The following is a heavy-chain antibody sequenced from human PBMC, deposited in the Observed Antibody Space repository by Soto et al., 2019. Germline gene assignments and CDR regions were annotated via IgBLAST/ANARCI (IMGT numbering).Heavy chain of an antibody. CDR1: GFTVSSNY. V-gene: IGHV3-53*01. D-gene: IGHD2-21*01. J-gene: IGHJ4*02. Sequence: EVQLVESGGGLIQPGGSLRLSCAASGFTVSSNYMSWVRQATGKGLEWVSVIYSGGSTYYADSVKGRFTISRDNSTNTLYLQMHSLRAEEAAVYYCAREAYYGARAYWGQGTLVTVSS. CDR3: AREAYYGARAY. CDR2: IYSGGST.